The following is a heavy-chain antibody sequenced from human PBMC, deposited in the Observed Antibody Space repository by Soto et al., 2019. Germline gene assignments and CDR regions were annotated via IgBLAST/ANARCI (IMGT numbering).Heavy chain of an antibody. CDR3: ARTSLSLWSYWYFDL. D-gene: IGHD3-10*01. CDR1: GGSISSSNW. J-gene: IGHJ2*01. Sequence: QVQLQESGPGLVKPSGTLSLTCAVSGGSISSSNWWSWVRQPPGKGLEWIGEIYHSGSTNYNPSLKSRLTISVDKSKNQFSLKLSSVTAADTAVYYCARTSLSLWSYWYFDLWGRGTLVTVSS. CDR2: IYHSGST. V-gene: IGHV4-4*02.